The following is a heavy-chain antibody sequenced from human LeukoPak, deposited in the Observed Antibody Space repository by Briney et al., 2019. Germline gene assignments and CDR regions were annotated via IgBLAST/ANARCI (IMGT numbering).Heavy chain of an antibody. CDR2: INHTGST. CDR1: GGSFSGYY. Sequence: SETLSLTCAVYGGSFSGYYWSWIRQPPGKGLEWIGEINHTGSTNYNPSLKSRVTISVDTSKNRFSLKLSTVTAADTAVYYCARRPTGDPKFDYWGQGTLVTVSS. J-gene: IGHJ4*02. CDR3: ARRPTGDPKFDY. D-gene: IGHD7-27*01. V-gene: IGHV4-34*01.